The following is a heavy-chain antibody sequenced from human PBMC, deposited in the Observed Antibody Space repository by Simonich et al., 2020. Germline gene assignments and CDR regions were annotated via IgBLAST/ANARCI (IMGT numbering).Heavy chain of an antibody. J-gene: IGHJ4*02. V-gene: IGHV4-39*01. CDR2: IYYSGST. Sequence: QLQLQESGPGLVKPSETLSLTCTVSGGSISSSSYYWGRTRPPPGKGLGWIGSIYYSGSTYYNPSLKSRVTISVDTSKNQFSLKLSSVTAADTAVYYCARWAYSSSYFDYWGQGTLVTVSS. CDR1: GGSISSSSYY. D-gene: IGHD6-6*01. CDR3: ARWAYSSSYFDY.